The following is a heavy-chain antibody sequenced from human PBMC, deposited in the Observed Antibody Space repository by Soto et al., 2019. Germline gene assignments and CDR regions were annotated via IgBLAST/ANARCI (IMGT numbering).Heavy chain of an antibody. D-gene: IGHD4-17*01. CDR3: AKMGWDYGGHFDY. Sequence: EVQLLESGGGLVQPGGSLRLSCAASGFTFSSYAMSWVRQAPGKGLEWVSTISGSGGSTYYADSVKGRFTISRDNSKNTLYLQMNSLRAEDTAVYYCAKMGWDYGGHFDYWGQGTLVTVSS. J-gene: IGHJ4*02. V-gene: IGHV3-23*01. CDR1: GFTFSSYA. CDR2: ISGSGGST.